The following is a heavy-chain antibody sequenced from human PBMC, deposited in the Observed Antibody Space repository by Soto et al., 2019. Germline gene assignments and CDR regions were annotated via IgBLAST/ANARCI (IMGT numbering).Heavy chain of an antibody. Sequence: GGSLRLSCAACGFTFSSYSMNWVRQAPGKGLEWVSSISSSSSYIYYADSVKGRFTISRDNAKNSLYLQMNSLRAEDTAVYYCARDQPGYSYGYGLGYWGQGTLVTVSS. V-gene: IGHV3-21*01. J-gene: IGHJ4*02. CDR2: ISSSSSYI. CDR1: GFTFSSYS. CDR3: ARDQPGYSYGYGLGY. D-gene: IGHD5-18*01.